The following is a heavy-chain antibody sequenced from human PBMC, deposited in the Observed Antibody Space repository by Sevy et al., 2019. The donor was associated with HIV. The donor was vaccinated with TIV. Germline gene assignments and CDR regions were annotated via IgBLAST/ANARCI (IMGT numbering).Heavy chain of an antibody. CDR3: ARRNEFDI. Sequence: SETLSLTCTVSGGSINSDHWNWIRQPPGKGLEWIGYVYYTGGTNYNPSLKNRVTISVDRTKNQFSLKLPYVTAADPAVYYCARRNEFDIWGQGTMVTVSS. CDR1: GGSINSDH. CDR2: VYYTGGT. V-gene: IGHV4-59*08. J-gene: IGHJ3*02.